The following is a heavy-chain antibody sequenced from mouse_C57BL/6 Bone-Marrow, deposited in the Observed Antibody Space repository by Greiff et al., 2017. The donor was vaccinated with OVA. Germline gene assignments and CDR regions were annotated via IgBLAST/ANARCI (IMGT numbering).Heavy chain of an antibody. Sequence: EVKLVESGGGLVQPGGSLKLSCAASGFTFSDYYMYWVRQTPEKRLEWVAYISNGGGSTYYPDTVKGRFTISRDNAKNTLYLQMSRLKSEDTAMYYCARHEIYYDYDGFAYWGQGTLVTVSA. CDR1: GFTFSDYY. J-gene: IGHJ3*01. CDR3: ARHEIYYDYDGFAY. D-gene: IGHD2-4*01. CDR2: ISNGGGST. V-gene: IGHV5-12*01.